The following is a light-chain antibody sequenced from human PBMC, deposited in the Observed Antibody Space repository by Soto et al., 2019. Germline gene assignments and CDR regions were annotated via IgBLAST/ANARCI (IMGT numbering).Light chain of an antibody. V-gene: IGLV2-11*01. CDR3: CSYARTTHV. CDR1: TSDIGGYKY. CDR2: DVT. J-gene: IGLJ1*01. Sequence: QSALTQPPSVSGSPGQSVTISCTGTTSDIGGYKYVFWYQQLPGKAPKLMIFDVTKRPSGVPDRFSGSNSGNTASLTISGLQAEDEAIYYCCSYARTTHVFGTGTKLTVL.